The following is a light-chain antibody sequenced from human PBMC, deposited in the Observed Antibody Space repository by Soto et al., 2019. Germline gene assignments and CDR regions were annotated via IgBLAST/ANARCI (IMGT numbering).Light chain of an antibody. CDR2: AAS. V-gene: IGKV1-9*01. Sequence: QLTQSPSSLSASVGDRVTITCRASQGISSYLAWYQQKPGKVPKLLIYAASTLQSGVPSRFSGSGSGTDFTLTISSLQPEDFATYYCQQLNSYPYSFGQGTKLEIK. J-gene: IGKJ2*01. CDR3: QQLNSYPYS. CDR1: QGISSY.